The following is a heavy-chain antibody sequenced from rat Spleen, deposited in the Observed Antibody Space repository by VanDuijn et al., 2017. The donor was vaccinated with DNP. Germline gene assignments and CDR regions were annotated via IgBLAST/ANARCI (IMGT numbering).Heavy chain of an antibody. V-gene: IGHV6-6*01. J-gene: IGHJ2*01. CDR1: GFTFSPAW. D-gene: IGHD1-4*01. Sequence: EVQVLESGGGLEQPGNSLKLSCATSGFTFSPAWMYWYRQSTEKRLEWVARIKAKSNNFATDYTESVKGRFTISRDNAKSTLYLQMNSLRSEDTATYFCVGRPPPPRGPFDYWGQGVTVTVSS. CDR2: IKAKSNNFAT. CDR3: VGRPPPPRGPFDY.